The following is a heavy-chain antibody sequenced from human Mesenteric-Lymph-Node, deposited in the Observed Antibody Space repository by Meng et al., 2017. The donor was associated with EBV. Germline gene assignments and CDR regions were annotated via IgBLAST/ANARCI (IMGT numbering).Heavy chain of an antibody. D-gene: IGHD3/OR15-3a*01. CDR2: INAGNGDT. CDR3: ARGPLSGLVIMYYFEY. Sequence: QVHLVQAGAEVKKPGASMKVSCKTSGYSFTNFAIHWVRQARGQSLEWMGWINAGNGDTYYSQKFQGRVTITRDTSASTAYMELSSLRSEDTAVYYCARGPLSGLVIMYYFEYCGQGTLVTVSS. J-gene: IGHJ4*02. CDR1: GYSFTNFA. V-gene: IGHV1-3*01.